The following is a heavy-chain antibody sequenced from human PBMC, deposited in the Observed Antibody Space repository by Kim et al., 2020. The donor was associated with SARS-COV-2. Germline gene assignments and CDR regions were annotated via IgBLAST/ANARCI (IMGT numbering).Heavy chain of an antibody. V-gene: IGHV1-24*01. Sequence: ASVKVSCKVSGYTLTELSMHWVRQAPGKGLEWMGGFDPEDGETIYAQKFQGRITMTEDTSTDTAYMELSSLRSEDTAVYYCATGLWWWELLDYWGQGTLVTVSS. D-gene: IGHD1-26*01. J-gene: IGHJ4*02. CDR3: ATGLWWWELLDY. CDR1: GYTLTELS. CDR2: FDPEDGET.